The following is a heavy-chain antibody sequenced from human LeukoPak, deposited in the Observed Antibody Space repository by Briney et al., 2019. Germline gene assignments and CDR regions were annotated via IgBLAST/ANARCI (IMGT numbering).Heavy chain of an antibody. V-gene: IGHV5-10-1*01. CDR2: IAPSDSYT. CDR3: VRRPPGVYDTTQNWFDP. J-gene: IGHJ5*02. CDR1: GYSFPSYW. Sequence: GESLKISCKVSGYSFPSYWITWVRQVPGKGLEWMGRIAPSDSYTNYNPSFEGHVTMSVEKSITTVYLQWSSLKASDTAMYYCVRRPPGVYDTTQNWFDPWGLGTLVTVSS. D-gene: IGHD3-22*01.